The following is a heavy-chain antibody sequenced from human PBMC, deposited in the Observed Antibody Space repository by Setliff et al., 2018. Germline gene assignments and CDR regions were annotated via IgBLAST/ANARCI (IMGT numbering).Heavy chain of an antibody. Sequence: SETLSLTCAVYGGSFSGYYWSWIRKPPGKGLEWIGEINHSGSTNYSPSLKSRVTISVDTSKNQFSLKLSSVTAADTAVYYCAREPFDFGYNWNYESNAFDIWGQGTMVTVSS. D-gene: IGHD1-7*01. V-gene: IGHV4-34*01. CDR1: GGSFSGYY. CDR3: AREPFDFGYNWNYESNAFDI. J-gene: IGHJ3*02. CDR2: INHSGST.